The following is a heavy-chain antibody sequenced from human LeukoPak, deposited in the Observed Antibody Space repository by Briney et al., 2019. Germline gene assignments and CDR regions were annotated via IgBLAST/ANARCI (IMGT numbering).Heavy chain of an antibody. V-gene: IGHV3-23*01. CDR3: ARDGISAAGSLGGY. CDR1: GFTFSSYA. CDR2: ISGSGGGT. J-gene: IGHJ4*02. D-gene: IGHD6-13*01. Sequence: GGSLRLSCAASGFTFSSYAMSWVRQAPGKGLEWVSAISGSGGGTYYADSVKGRFTISRDNSKNTLYLQVNSLRADDTAVYYCARDGISAAGSLGGYWGQGTLVTVSS.